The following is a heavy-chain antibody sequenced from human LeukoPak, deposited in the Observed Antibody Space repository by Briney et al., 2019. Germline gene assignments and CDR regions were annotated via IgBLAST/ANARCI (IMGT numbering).Heavy chain of an antibody. CDR3: ARVSGRFTWYFDL. CDR2: IYHSGST. Sequence: PSGTLSLTCAVSGGSISSSNWWSWVRQPPGKGLEWIGEIYHSGSTNYNPSLKSRVTISVDKSKNQFSLKLSSVTAADTAVYYCARVSGRFTWYFDLWGRGTLVTVSS. CDR1: GGSISSSNW. V-gene: IGHV4-4*02. J-gene: IGHJ2*01.